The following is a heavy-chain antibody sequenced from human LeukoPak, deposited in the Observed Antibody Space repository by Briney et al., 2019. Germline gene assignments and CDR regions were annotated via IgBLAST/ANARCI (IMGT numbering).Heavy chain of an antibody. CDR2: IWYDGSNK. D-gene: IGHD3-22*01. CDR3: ASVTYHYDSSGYSVRYFDY. V-gene: IGHV3-33*01. CDR1: GFTFSNYG. J-gene: IGHJ4*02. Sequence: PGGSLRLSCAASGFTFSNYGMHWVRQAPGKGLEWVAVIWYDGSNKYYADSVKGRFTISRDNSKNTLYLQMNSLRAEDTAVYYCASVTYHYDSSGYSVRYFDYWGQGTLVTVSS.